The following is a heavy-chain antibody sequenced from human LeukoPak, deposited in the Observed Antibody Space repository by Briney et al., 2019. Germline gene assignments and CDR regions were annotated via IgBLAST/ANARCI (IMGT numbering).Heavy chain of an antibody. CDR1: GYDFTSVG. Sequence: ASVTDSCMASGYDFTSVGITWVRRAPGQGLEWMGWISPYNGNTRYAQKFQGRVAMTTDTSTTTAYMELRGLRFNDTAVYYCARAGSGSGWYFDYWGQGTLVTVSS. CDR2: ISPYNGNT. J-gene: IGHJ4*02. V-gene: IGHV1-18*01. CDR3: ARAGSGSGWYFDY. D-gene: IGHD6-19*01.